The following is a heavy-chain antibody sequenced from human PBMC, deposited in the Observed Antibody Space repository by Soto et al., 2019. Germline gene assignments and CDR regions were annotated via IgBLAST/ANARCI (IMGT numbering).Heavy chain of an antibody. Sequence: PGGSLRLSCAASGFTFSDYGMHWVRQAPGKGLEWVAVIWYDGSNKYYGDSVRGRFTISRDNSKNALYLQMNSLRAEDTAVYYCARDEPNYGDYDYWGQGTLVTVSS. D-gene: IGHD4-17*01. CDR3: ARDEPNYGDYDY. CDR2: IWYDGSNK. CDR1: GFTFSDYG. V-gene: IGHV3-33*01. J-gene: IGHJ4*02.